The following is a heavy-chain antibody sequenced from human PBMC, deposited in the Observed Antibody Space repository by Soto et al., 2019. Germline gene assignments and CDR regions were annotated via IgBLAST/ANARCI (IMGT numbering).Heavy chain of an antibody. Sequence: SGPTLVNPTETLTLTCTVSGFSLSNARMSVSWIRQPPGKALEWLAHIFSNDEKSYSTSLKSRLTISKDTSKSQVVLTMTNMDPVDTATYYCARSQWLRPIYYYYGMDVWGQGTTVTVSS. CDR3: ARSQWLRPIYYYYGMDV. V-gene: IGHV2-26*01. CDR1: GFSLSNARMS. D-gene: IGHD5-12*01. CDR2: IFSNDEK. J-gene: IGHJ6*02.